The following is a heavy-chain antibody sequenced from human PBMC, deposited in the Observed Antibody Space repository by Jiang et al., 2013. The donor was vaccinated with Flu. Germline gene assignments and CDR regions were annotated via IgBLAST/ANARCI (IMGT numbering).Heavy chain of an antibody. V-gene: IGHV1-18*01. CDR3: ARTDMIDYYGSGSYYPFDY. CDR2: ISGDTGNT. D-gene: IGHD3-10*01. J-gene: IGHJ4*02. CDR1: GYTFSNFG. Sequence: GAEVKKPGASVKVSCKASGYTFSNFGINWVRQAPGQGLEWMGWISGDTGNTIYSDNLQGRVTLTTDTSTSTAYMELSSLRSDDSAVYFCARTDMIDYYGSGSYYPFDYWGQGTLVAVSS.